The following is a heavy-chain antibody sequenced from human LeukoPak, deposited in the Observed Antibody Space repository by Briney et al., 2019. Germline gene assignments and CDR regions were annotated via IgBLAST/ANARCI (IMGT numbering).Heavy chain of an antibody. D-gene: IGHD3-10*01. Sequence: SETLSLTCTVFGGSMNINNYYWAWIRQPPGKGLEWIGSIYYTGTTYYNPSLKSRVTISVDTSKNQFSLKLSSVTAADTAVYYCARGQFEKVRGVWGQGTLVTVSS. CDR3: ARGQFEKVRGV. CDR2: IYYTGTT. CDR1: GGSMNINNYY. V-gene: IGHV4-39*07. J-gene: IGHJ4*02.